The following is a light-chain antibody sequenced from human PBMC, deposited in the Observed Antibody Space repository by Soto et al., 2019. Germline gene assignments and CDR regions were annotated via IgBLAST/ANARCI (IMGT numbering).Light chain of an antibody. CDR3: QQYGSSPWT. V-gene: IGKV3-20*01. CDR1: QSVASSY. CDR2: GAS. J-gene: IGKJ1*01. Sequence: EIVLTHSPGTLSLSPGERVTLSCRASQSVASSYLAWYQQRPGQAPRLLIYGASSRATGIPVRFSGSGSGTDFTLTISSLEPEDLAVYYCQQYGSSPWTFGQGTKVDIK.